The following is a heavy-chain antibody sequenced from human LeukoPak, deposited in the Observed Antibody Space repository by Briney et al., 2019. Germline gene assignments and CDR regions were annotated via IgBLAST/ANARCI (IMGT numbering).Heavy chain of an antibody. J-gene: IGHJ3*02. D-gene: IGHD1-1*01. CDR3: ASNLGARNAFDI. Sequence: GGSLRLSCAASGFTFSTYAMSWVRQAPGKGLEWVSAISGSADSTYYADSVKGQFAISRDNSKNTLYLQVNSLRAEDTAVYYCASNLGARNAFDIWGQGTMVTVSS. CDR2: ISGSADST. CDR1: GFTFSTYA. V-gene: IGHV3-23*01.